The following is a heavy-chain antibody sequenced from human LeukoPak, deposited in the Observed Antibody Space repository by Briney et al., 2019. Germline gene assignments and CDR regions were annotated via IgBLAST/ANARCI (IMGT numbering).Heavy chain of an antibody. V-gene: IGHV3-21*04. CDR3: AKDSHWILFDD. J-gene: IGHJ4*02. Sequence: PGGSLRLSCEASGFTFNTYSMNWARQAPGKGLEWVSSIDSSGGYMYYADSVKGRFTISRDNSKNTLYLQMNSLRDEDTAVYYCAKDSHWILFDDWGQGTLVTVSS. CDR2: IDSSGGYM. D-gene: IGHD2-2*03. CDR1: GFTFNTYS.